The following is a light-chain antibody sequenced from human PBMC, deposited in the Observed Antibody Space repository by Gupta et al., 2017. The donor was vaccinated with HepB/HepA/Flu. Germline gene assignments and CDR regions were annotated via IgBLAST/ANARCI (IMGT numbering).Light chain of an antibody. CDR1: RSNIGAGYD. V-gene: IGLV1-40*01. Sequence: QSVLTQPPSVSGAPGQRVTISCTGSRSNIGAGYDVQWYQQLPGTAPKLLIYRDTIRPSGVPARFSGSKSGASASLAITGLQAEDEADYYCQSYDGSLSGSVFGGGTKLTVL. CDR2: RDT. J-gene: IGLJ2*01. CDR3: QSYDGSLSGSV.